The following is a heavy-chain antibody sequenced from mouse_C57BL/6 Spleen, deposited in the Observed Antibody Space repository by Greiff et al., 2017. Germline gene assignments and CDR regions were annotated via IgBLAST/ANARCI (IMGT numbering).Heavy chain of an antibody. V-gene: IGHV1-47*01. J-gene: IGHJ3*01. CDR1: GYTFTTYP. Sequence: VKLMESGAELVKPGASVKMSCKASGYTFTTYPIEWMKQNHGKSLEWIGNFHPYNDDTKYNEKFKGKATLTVEKSSSTVYLELSRLTSDDSAVYYCARRAYYGTSFAYWGQGTLVTVSA. D-gene: IGHD2-10*01. CDR3: ARRAYYGTSFAY. CDR2: FHPYNDDT.